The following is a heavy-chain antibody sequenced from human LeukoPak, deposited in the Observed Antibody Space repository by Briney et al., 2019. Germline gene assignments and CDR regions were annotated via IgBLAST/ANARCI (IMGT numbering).Heavy chain of an antibody. V-gene: IGHV4-59*11. J-gene: IGHJ5*02. Sequence: SETLSLTCTVSGGSISSHYWSWIRLPPGKGLEWIGYISYSGYTNYNPSLKSRVTMSVDTSKNQFSLKLTSVTAADTAVYYCARRYRGDSSSWDGFDPWGLGTLVTVSS. CDR3: ARRYRGDSSSWDGFDP. D-gene: IGHD6-13*01. CDR1: GGSISSHY. CDR2: ISYSGYT.